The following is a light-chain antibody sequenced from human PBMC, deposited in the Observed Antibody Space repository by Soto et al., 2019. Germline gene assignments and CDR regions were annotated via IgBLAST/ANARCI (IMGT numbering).Light chain of an antibody. Sequence: QSALTQPASVSGSPGQSITISCTGTSSDVGGYNFVSWYQQHPGKAPKLMIYEVTHRPSGISDRFSGSKSGTTASLTISGLQAEDEADYYCSSYTTRSTLVFGGGTKLTVL. CDR2: EVT. J-gene: IGLJ2*01. CDR3: SSYTTRSTLV. CDR1: SSDVGGYNF. V-gene: IGLV2-14*01.